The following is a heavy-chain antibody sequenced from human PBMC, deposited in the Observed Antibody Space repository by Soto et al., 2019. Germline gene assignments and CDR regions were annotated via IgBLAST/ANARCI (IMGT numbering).Heavy chain of an antibody. CDR3: ARVRGSGSYRPRYYYYGMDV. V-gene: IGHV4-59*01. CDR2: IYYSGST. CDR1: GGSISSYY. D-gene: IGHD3-10*01. Sequence: TSETLSLTCTVSGGSISSYYWSWIRQPPGKGLEWIGYIYYSGSTNYNPSLKSRVTISVDTSKNQFSLKLSSVTAADTAVYYCARVRGSGSYRPRYYYYGMDVWGQGTTVTVSS. J-gene: IGHJ6*02.